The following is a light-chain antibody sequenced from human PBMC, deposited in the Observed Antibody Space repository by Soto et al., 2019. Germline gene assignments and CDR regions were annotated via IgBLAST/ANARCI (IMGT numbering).Light chain of an antibody. J-gene: IGLJ1*01. CDR2: GNS. CDR3: QSYDSSLSGSYV. V-gene: IGLV1-40*01. Sequence: SALTQPPSVSGAPGQRVTFSCTGSTSNIGAGYDVHWYQQLPGTSPKLLIFGNSNRPSGVPDRFSASRSGSSASLAITGLQAEDEADYYCQSYDSSLSGSYVFGSGTRSPS. CDR1: TSNIGAGYD.